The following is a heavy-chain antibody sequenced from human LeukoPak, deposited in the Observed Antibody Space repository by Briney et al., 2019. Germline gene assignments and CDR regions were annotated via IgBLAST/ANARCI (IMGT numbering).Heavy chain of an antibody. CDR3: AREQVGRSFDY. J-gene: IGHJ4*02. Sequence: SETLSLTCTVSGYSISSGYYWGWIRQPPGKGLEWIGSIYHSGSTYYNPSLKSRVTMSVDTSKNQFSLQLNSVTAADTALYYCAREQVGRSFDYWGQGTLVTVSS. CDR2: IYHSGST. CDR1: GYSISSGYY. V-gene: IGHV4-38-2*02.